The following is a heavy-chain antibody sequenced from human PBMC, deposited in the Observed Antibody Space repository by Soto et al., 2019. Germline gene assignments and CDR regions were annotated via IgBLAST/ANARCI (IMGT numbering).Heavy chain of an antibody. J-gene: IGHJ6*02. CDR3: ARDCPITIFGVVINYGMDV. Sequence: GAAVTVSFKASGYTFTGYYMHWVRQAPGQGGEWMGWINPNSGGTNYARKFHGRDTMNRHTTISTAYMELSRLRSDDTAVDCCARDCPITIFGVVINYGMDVWGQGTTVTVSS. CDR1: GYTFTGYY. CDR2: INPNSGGT. D-gene: IGHD3-3*01. V-gene: IGHV1-2*02.